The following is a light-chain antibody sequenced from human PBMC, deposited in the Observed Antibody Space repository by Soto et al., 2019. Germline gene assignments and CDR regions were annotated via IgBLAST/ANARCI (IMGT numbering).Light chain of an antibody. CDR2: DVS. CDR3: TSYTRSDTGV. V-gene: IGLV2-14*01. CDR1: SSDVGGYNY. J-gene: IGLJ3*02. Sequence: QSALTQPASVSGSPGQSITISCTGTSSDVGGYNYVSWYQQHPGKAPKLIIYDVSNRPSGVSNRFSGSKSGNTASLTISGLQAKDEADYYCTSYTRSDTGVFGGGTKLTVL.